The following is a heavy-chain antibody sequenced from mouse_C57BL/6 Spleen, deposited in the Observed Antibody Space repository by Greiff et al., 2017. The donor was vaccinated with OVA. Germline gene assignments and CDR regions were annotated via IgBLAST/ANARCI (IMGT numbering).Heavy chain of an antibody. CDR2: ISSGGDYI. Sequence: EVQLVESGEGLVKPGGSLKLSCAASGFTFSSYAMSWVRQTPEKRLEWVAYISSGGDYIYYADTVKGRFTISRDNARNTLYLQMSSLKSEDTAMYYCTRAEGDYYGSSHWGQGTLVTVSA. CDR3: TRAEGDYYGSSH. J-gene: IGHJ3*01. V-gene: IGHV5-9-1*02. CDR1: GFTFSSYA. D-gene: IGHD1-1*01.